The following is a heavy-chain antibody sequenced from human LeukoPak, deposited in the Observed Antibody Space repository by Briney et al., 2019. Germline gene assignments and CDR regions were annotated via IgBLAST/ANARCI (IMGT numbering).Heavy chain of an antibody. V-gene: IGHV3-30*14. J-gene: IGHJ4*02. Sequence: HPGGSLRLSCAVSGFPFSDFPFHWVRQAPGRGLEWVAVIGYDGRHKYYADSVKGRFTISRDDSKSTLFLQMNTLRPDDTAVYYCARDMGICAPDYLDYCGQGTLVTVSS. CDR3: ARDMGICAPDYLDY. CDR1: GFPFSDFP. CDR2: IGYDGRHK. D-gene: IGHD2/OR15-2a*01.